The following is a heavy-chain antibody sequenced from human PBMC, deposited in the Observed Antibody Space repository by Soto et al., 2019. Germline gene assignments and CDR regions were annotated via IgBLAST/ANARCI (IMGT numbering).Heavy chain of an antibody. J-gene: IGHJ4*02. CDR1: GFRIDSYA. D-gene: IGHD1-26*01. CDR3: ARDRGVGGGYFDY. V-gene: IGHV3-23*01. Sequence: EVQLLESGGTLVQPGGSLRLSCEASGFRIDSYAMVWARQAPGKGLEWVSGISGSGATTHYANSVKGRFTVSRDNSRNTVYLEMNSLTVEDTAVYFCARDRGVGGGYFDYWGQGTLVTVSS. CDR2: ISGSGATT.